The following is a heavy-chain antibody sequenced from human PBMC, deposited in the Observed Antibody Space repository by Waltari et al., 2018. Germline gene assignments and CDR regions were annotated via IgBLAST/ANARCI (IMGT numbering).Heavy chain of an antibody. CDR2: ISYDGSNK. CDR1: GFTFSSYA. V-gene: IGHV3-30*01. CDR3: ARDGISITGTLDY. J-gene: IGHJ4*02. Sequence: QVQLVESGGGVVQPGRSLRLSCAASGFTFSSYAMPWVRQAPGKGLEWVAVISYDGSNKYYADSVKGRFTISRDNSKNTLYLQMNSLRAEDTAVYYCARDGISITGTLDYWGQGTLVTVSS. D-gene: IGHD1-20*01.